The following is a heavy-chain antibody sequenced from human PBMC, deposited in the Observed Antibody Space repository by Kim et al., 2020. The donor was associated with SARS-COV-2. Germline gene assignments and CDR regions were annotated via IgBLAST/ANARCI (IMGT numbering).Heavy chain of an antibody. V-gene: IGHV4-38-2*02. CDR2: VYKTGAT. J-gene: IGHJ4*01. CDR3: ARDARYGYDSFNVGGSFY. D-gene: IGHD3-22*01. Sequence: SETLSLTCTVSGDSISDGFLWGWVRQSPGKGLEWLGSVYKTGATHYNPSLQSRLTVSIDTSRNQFSLTLKSVSAADTAVYFCARDARYGYDSFNVGGSFYWGPGTLVTVSS. CDR1: GDSISDGFL.